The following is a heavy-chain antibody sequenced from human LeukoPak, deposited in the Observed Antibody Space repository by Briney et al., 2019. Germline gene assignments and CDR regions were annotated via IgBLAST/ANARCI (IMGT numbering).Heavy chain of an antibody. D-gene: IGHD4-17*01. CDR1: GFTFSSYG. J-gene: IGHJ6*02. CDR3: AKTGAYGDYDTYYGMDV. Sequence: GRSLRFSCAASGFTFSSYGKHWVRQAPGKGLEWVAVISYDGSNKYYADSVKGRFTISRDNSKNTLYLQMNSLRAEDTAVYYCAKTGAYGDYDTYYGMDVWGQGTTVTVSS. CDR2: ISYDGSNK. V-gene: IGHV3-30*18.